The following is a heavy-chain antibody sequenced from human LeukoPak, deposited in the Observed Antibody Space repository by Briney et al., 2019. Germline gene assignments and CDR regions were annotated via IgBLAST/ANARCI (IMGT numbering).Heavy chain of an antibody. CDR1: GFTLSSYS. J-gene: IGHJ3*02. V-gene: IGHV3-21*01. CDR3: ARDHGSSGSATWDAFDI. Sequence: GGSLRLSCAASGFTLSSYSMNWVRQAPGKGLEWVSSISSSSSYIYYADSVKGRFTISRDNAKNSLYLQMNSLRAEDTAVYYCARDHGSSGSATWDAFDIWGQGTMVTVSS. D-gene: IGHD3-22*01. CDR2: ISSSSSYI.